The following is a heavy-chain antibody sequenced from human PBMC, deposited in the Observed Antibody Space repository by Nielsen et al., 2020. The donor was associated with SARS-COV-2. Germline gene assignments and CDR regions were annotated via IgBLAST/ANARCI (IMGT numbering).Heavy chain of an antibody. D-gene: IGHD5-18*01. CDR3: ASRTHVETDMTIFDD. CDR1: GYSFSDSA. Sequence: ASVKVSCKASGYSFSDSAMHWVRQAPGQGLEWMGWINADNGKTRYSEKFQGRFTITRDTSATTGYMELTSLRSDDTAVYYCASRTHVETDMTIFDDWGQGTLVTVSS. J-gene: IGHJ4*02. CDR2: INADNGKT. V-gene: IGHV1-3*01.